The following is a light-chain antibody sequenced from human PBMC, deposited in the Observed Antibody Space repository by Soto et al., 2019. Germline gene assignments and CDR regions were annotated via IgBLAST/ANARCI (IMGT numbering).Light chain of an antibody. V-gene: IGKV1-5*03. J-gene: IGKJ1*01. CDR2: KAS. CDR1: QSISSW. Sequence: IRMTQSPSTLSASVGDRDTITCRASQSISSWLAWYQQKPGKAPKLLIYKASSLESGVPSRFSGSGSGTEFTLTISSLQPDDFATYYCQQYNSYSWTFGQGTKVDIK. CDR3: QQYNSYSWT.